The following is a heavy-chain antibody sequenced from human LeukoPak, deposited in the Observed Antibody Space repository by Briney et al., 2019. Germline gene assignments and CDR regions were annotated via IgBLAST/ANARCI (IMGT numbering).Heavy chain of an antibody. Sequence: PVGSLRLSCAASGFTFSSYEMNWVRQAPGKGLEWVSYISSSGSTIYYADSVKGRFTISRDNAKNSLYLQMNSLRAEDTAVYYCARESLRFLERLLYDYWGQGTLVTVSS. CDR3: ARESLRFLERLLYDY. CDR2: ISSSGSTI. J-gene: IGHJ4*02. V-gene: IGHV3-48*03. CDR1: GFTFSSYE. D-gene: IGHD3-3*01.